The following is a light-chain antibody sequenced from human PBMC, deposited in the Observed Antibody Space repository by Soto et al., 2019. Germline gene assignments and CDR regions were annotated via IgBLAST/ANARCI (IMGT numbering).Light chain of an antibody. CDR2: GAS. CDR1: QHISNY. CDR3: QQYDRLPYT. J-gene: IGKJ2*01. V-gene: IGKV1-33*01. Sequence: DIPLTQSPSSLSTSVGDRVTITCQASQHISNYLNWYQQKPGKAPKLLVYGASNLQAGVPSRFSGSGSGTDFTFTISSLQPEDIATYYCQQYDRLPYTFGQGTTLEIK.